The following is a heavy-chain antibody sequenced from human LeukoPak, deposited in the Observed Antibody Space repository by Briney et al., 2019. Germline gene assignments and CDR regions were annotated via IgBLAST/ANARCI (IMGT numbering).Heavy chain of an antibody. CDR3: VRENSGGIIAEFDY. D-gene: IGHD4-23*01. Sequence: HPGGSLRLSCAASGFTFTTYDMHWVRQVAGKGLEWVSAITPVGDAYYDGSVRGRFTISRDNAKNSLYLQMSSLGAGDTAVYFCVRENSGGIIAEFDYWGQGTSVTVSS. J-gene: IGHJ4*02. CDR1: GFTFTTYD. V-gene: IGHV3-13*04. CDR2: ITPVGDA.